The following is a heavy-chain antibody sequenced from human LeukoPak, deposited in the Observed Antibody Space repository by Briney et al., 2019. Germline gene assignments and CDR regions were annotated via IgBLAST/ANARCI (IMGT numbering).Heavy chain of an antibody. J-gene: IGHJ4*02. CDR3: ARGDSSGYPDY. D-gene: IGHD3-22*01. Sequence: PGGSLRLSCAASGFTFSSSAMSWVRQVPGKGLEWIGEIYHSGSTNYNPSLKSRVTISKDKSKNQFFLKLSSVTVADTAVYYCARGDSSGYPDYWGQGTLVTVSS. V-gene: IGHV4-4*02. CDR2: IYHSGST. CDR1: GFTFSSSA.